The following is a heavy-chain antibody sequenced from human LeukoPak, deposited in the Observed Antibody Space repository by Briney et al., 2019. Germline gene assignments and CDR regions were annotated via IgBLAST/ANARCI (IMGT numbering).Heavy chain of an antibody. CDR1: GYTFTGYY. Sequence: GASVKVSCKASGYTFTGYYMHWARQAPGQGLEWMGWINPNSGGTNYAQKFQGRVTMTRDTSISAAYMELSRLRSDDTAVYYCARDMFSAYSSGWYPFDPWGQGTLVTVSS. J-gene: IGHJ5*02. D-gene: IGHD6-19*01. V-gene: IGHV1-2*02. CDR2: INPNSGGT. CDR3: ARDMFSAYSSGWYPFDP.